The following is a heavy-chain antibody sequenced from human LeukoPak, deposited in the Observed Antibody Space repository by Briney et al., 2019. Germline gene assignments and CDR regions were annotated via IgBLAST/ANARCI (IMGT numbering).Heavy chain of an antibody. CDR1: GYSFTNYA. D-gene: IGHD6-13*01. Sequence: ASVKVSCKDSGYSFTNYAMNWVRQAPGQGLEWMGWINTNTGNPTYAQGFTGRFVFSLDTSVSTAYPQISSLKAEDTAVYYCARASEQQLYGAWFDPWGQGTLVTVSS. J-gene: IGHJ5*02. CDR2: INTNTGNP. V-gene: IGHV7-4-1*02. CDR3: ARASEQQLYGAWFDP.